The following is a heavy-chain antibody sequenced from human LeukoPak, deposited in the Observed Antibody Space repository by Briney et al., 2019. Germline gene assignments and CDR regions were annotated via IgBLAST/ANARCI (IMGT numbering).Heavy chain of an antibody. CDR2: ISAYNGNT. D-gene: IGHD4-17*01. J-gene: IGHJ5*02. Sequence: ASVKVSCEASGYTFTSYGISWVRQAPGQGLEWMGWISAYNGNTNYAQKLQGRVTMTTDTSTSTAYMELRSLRSDDTAVYYCARAHGDSPTNWFDPWGQGTLVTVSS. V-gene: IGHV1-18*01. CDR1: GYTFTSYG. CDR3: ARAHGDSPTNWFDP.